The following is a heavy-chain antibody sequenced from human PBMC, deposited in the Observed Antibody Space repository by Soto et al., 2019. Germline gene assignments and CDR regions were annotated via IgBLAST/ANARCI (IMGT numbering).Heavy chain of an antibody. CDR1: GFTFSSYW. Sequence: EVQLVESGGGLVQPGGSLRLSWAPSGFTFSSYWFHWVRNAPGKGLVWVSRINSDGSSPSNPDSVKGRFTIPSDTAKNTRNRQMSILGAEATAVYYCASGGGYCSGGSCYPRHYYYYMDVWGKGTTVTVSS. CDR3: ASGGGYCSGGSCYPRHYYYYMDV. V-gene: IGHV3-74*01. CDR2: INSDGSSP. D-gene: IGHD2-15*01. J-gene: IGHJ6*03.